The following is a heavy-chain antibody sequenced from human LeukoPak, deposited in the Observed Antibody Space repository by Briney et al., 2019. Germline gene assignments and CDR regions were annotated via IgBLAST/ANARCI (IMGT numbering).Heavy chain of an antibody. D-gene: IGHD5-12*01. J-gene: IGHJ4*02. V-gene: IGHV4-59*01. CDR3: ARVSGYDWESFYDY. CDR2: VHYSRST. CDR1: GGSIRSYY. Sequence: PSETLSLTCTVSGGSIRSYYWSWIRQPPGKGLEWIGYVHYSRSTNYNPSLKSRVTISVDTSKNQFSLKLSSVTAADTAVYYCARVSGYDWESFYDYWGQGTLVTVSS.